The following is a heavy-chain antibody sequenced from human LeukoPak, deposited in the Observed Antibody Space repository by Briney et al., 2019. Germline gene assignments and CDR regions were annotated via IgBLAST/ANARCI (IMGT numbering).Heavy chain of an antibody. CDR1: GGSISSSSYY. V-gene: IGHV4-39*07. CDR3: ARGTILTGYNWFDP. Sequence: SETLSLTCTVSGGSISSSSYYWGWIRQPPWKGLEWIGSIYYSGSTYYNPSLKSRVTISVDTSKNQFSLKLSSVTAADTAVYYCARGTILTGYNWFDPWGQGTLVTVSS. D-gene: IGHD3-9*01. CDR2: IYYSGST. J-gene: IGHJ5*02.